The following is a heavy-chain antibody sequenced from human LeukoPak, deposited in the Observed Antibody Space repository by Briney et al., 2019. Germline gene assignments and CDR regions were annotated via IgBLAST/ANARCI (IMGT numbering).Heavy chain of an antibody. J-gene: IGHJ4*02. CDR3: ASFETRGTGDFDY. CDR1: GVTFSRHS. V-gene: IGHV3-21*01. D-gene: IGHD3/OR15-3a*01. CDR2: ISSDSRSI. Sequence: GGSLRLSCAASGVTFSRHSMNWVRQAPEKGLKWVSSISSDSRSIFYRDSVKGRFTISRDNAENSVYLQMNSLRAEDTAVYYCASFETRGTGDFDYWGQGTLVSVSS.